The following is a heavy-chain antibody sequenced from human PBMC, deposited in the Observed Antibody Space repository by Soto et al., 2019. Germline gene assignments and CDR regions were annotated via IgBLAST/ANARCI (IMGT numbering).Heavy chain of an antibody. CDR1: GFTFSSYA. CDR2: ISYDGSNK. Sequence: GGSLRLSCAASGFTFSSYAMHWVRQAPGKGLEWVAVISYDGSNKYYADSVKGRFTISRDNSKNTLYLQMNSLRAEDTAVYYCARVRRHLYSISAGPYYYGMDVWDQGTMVTVSS. D-gene: IGHD6-6*01. J-gene: IGHJ6*02. CDR3: ARVRRHLYSISAGPYYYGMDV. V-gene: IGHV3-30-3*01.